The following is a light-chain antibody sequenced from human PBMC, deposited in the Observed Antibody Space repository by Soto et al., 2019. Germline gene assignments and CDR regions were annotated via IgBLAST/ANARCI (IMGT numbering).Light chain of an antibody. Sequence: QSAPTQPASVSGSPGQSITISCTGTSSDIGGHDDVSWYQQHPGKVPKLLIYGVTDRPSGVSNRFSGSKSGNVASLTISGLQAEDEADYYCCSYTSDLTPYVFGTGTKLTVL. CDR2: GVT. CDR3: CSYTSDLTPYV. V-gene: IGLV2-14*03. J-gene: IGLJ1*01. CDR1: SSDIGGHDD.